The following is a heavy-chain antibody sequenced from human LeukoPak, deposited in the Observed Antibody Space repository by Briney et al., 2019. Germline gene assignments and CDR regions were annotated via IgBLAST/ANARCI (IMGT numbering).Heavy chain of an antibody. D-gene: IGHD3-22*01. CDR1: GFTFISYS. V-gene: IGHV3-48*01. J-gene: IGHJ4*01. CDR2: ISSSSSTI. Sequence: GGSLRLSCAASGFTFISYSMNWVRQAPGKGLEWISYISSSSSTIYYADSVRGRFTISRDNAKNSLYLQMNSLRAEDTAVYYCARAMMVVANLWGVFDYWGQGTLVTVSS. CDR3: ARAMMVVANLWGVFDY.